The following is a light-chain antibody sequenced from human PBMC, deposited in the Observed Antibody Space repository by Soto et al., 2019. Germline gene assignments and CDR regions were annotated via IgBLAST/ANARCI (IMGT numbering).Light chain of an antibody. V-gene: IGLV2-23*02. CDR3: CSYAGSSTLYV. Sequence: QSVLTQPASVSGSPGQSITISCTGTSSDFGNYNLVSWYQQHPGKAPKLMIYEVSKRPSGVSDRFSGSKSGNTASLTISGLQAEDEADYYCCSYAGSSTLYVFGTGTKAPS. J-gene: IGLJ1*01. CDR1: SSDFGNYNL. CDR2: EVS.